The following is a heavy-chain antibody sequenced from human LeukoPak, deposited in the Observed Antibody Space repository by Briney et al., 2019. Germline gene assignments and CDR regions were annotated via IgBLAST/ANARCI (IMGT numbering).Heavy chain of an antibody. CDR3: ARVDTVYVNYYYGMDV. CDR2: IYYSGST. J-gene: IGHJ6*02. D-gene: IGHD3-10*02. V-gene: IGHV4-59*01. CDR1: GGSFSGYY. Sequence: SETLSLTCAVYGGSFSGYYWSWIRQPPGKGLEWIGYIYYSGSTNYNPSLKSRVTISVDTSKNQFSLKLSSVTAADTAVYYCARVDTVYVNYYYGMDVWGQGTTVTVSS.